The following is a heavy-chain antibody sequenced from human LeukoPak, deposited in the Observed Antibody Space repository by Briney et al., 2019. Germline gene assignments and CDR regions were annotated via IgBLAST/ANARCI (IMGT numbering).Heavy chain of an antibody. CDR3: GTVVVVAATNYYYYATDV. V-gene: IGHV4-30-4*01. D-gene: IGHD2-15*01. Sequence: SETLSLTCTVSGGSIRSDDYYWSWIRQPPGKGLEWIGYIFYTGNTHYNPSLQSRVTFSVDTSKNQFSLKLSSVTAADTAVYFCGTVVVVAATNYYYYATDVWGQGTTVTVSS. J-gene: IGHJ6*02. CDR2: IFYTGNT. CDR1: GGSIRSDDYY.